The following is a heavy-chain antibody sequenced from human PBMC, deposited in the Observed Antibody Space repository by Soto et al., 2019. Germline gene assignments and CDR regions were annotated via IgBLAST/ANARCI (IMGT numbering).Heavy chain of an antibody. D-gene: IGHD2-21*01. CDR2: IGPYGNSI. CDR1: CFRFRHYF. V-gene: IGHV3-11*01. Sequence: GESLTISCAASCFRFRHYFMSWLRQAPGKGLEWVSYIGPYGNSIYYADSVKGRFTISRDDATKSLHLHMNSLRTDDKAFYYCARDDHTYGVYWGQGTLVTVSS. CDR3: ARDDHTYGVY. J-gene: IGHJ4*02.